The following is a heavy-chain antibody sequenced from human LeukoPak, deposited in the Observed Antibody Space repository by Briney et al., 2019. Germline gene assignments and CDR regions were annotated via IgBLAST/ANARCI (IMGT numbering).Heavy chain of an antibody. Sequence: GGSLRLSCAASGFTFSGYAMSWVRQAPGKGLEWVSAISGSGGSTYYADSVKGRFTISRDNSKNTLHLQMNSLRAEDTAVYYCEKGLYSLYYFDYWGQGTLVNVSS. D-gene: IGHD5-18*01. CDR2: ISGSGGST. CDR3: EKGLYSLYYFDY. CDR1: GFTFSGYA. V-gene: IGHV3-23*01. J-gene: IGHJ4*02.